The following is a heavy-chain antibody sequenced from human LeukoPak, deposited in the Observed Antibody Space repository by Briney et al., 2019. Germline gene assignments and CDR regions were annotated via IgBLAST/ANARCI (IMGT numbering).Heavy chain of an antibody. CDR2: ISSDGGKT. V-gene: IGHV3-64D*09. J-gene: IGHJ4*02. CDR1: GFSFSSYA. Sequence: PGGSLRLSCSTSGFSFSSYAMHWVRQAPGKGLEYVSSISSDGGKTYYPDSVKGRFTISRDNSKSTLYLQMSSLRSEDTAVYYCVKDRWVDYWGQGTLVTVSS. CDR3: VKDRWVDY. D-gene: IGHD4-23*01.